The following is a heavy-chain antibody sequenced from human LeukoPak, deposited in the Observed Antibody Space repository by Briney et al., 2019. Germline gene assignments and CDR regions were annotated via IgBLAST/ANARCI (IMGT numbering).Heavy chain of an antibody. CDR3: VREGFCGVDCPAYFDL. D-gene: IGHD2-21*02. CDR1: GFALSSYD. Sequence: GGSLRLSCAASGFALSSYDIHWVRQTTGKGLEWVSAIDTTGGTYYPGSVEVRFTISRENAQNSFHLQMNSLRDADTAVYYCVREGFCGVDCPAYFDLWGRGTLVAVS. V-gene: IGHV3-13*04. J-gene: IGHJ2*01. CDR2: IDTTGGT.